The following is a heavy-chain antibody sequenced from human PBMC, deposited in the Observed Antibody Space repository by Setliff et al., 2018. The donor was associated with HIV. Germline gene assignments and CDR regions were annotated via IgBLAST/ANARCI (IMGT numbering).Heavy chain of an antibody. D-gene: IGHD3-22*01. Sequence: ASVKVSCKVSGDTLTELSIHWVRQAPGKGLEWMGGFDPEDGETVYTQKFQGRVTMTEDTSADTAYMELSSLISEDTAMYCCATIKGYYYDSSDQEYFQHWGHGTLVTSPQ. CDR2: FDPEDGET. J-gene: IGHJ1*01. CDR1: GDTLTELS. V-gene: IGHV1-24*01. CDR3: ATIKGYYYDSSDQEYFQH.